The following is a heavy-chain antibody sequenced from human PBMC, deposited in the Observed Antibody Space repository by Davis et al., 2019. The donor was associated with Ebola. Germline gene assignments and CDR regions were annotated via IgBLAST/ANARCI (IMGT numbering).Heavy chain of an antibody. Sequence: ASVKVSCKASGGTFSSYAISWVRQAPGQGLEWMGWINPNSGGTNYAQKFQGWVTMTTDTSTSTAYMELRSLRSDDTAVYYCARDRMVRGVNPYYFDYWGQGTLVTVSS. CDR3: ARDRMVRGVNPYYFDY. D-gene: IGHD3-10*01. J-gene: IGHJ4*02. V-gene: IGHV1-18*01. CDR1: GGTFSSYA. CDR2: INPNSGGT.